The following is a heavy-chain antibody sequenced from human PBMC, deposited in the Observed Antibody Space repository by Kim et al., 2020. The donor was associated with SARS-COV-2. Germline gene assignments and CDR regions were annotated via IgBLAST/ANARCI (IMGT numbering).Heavy chain of an antibody. V-gene: IGHV3-21*01. CDR1: GFTFSSYS. J-gene: IGHJ6*02. D-gene: IGHD6-6*01. CDR3: ARKEEGSSSHYYYYGMDV. Sequence: GGSLRLSCAASGFTFSSYSMNWVRQAPGKGLEWVSSISSSSSYIYYADSVKGRFTISRDNAKNSLYLQMNSLRAEDTAVYYCARKEEGSSSHYYYYGMDVWGQGTTVTVSS. CDR2: ISSSSSYI.